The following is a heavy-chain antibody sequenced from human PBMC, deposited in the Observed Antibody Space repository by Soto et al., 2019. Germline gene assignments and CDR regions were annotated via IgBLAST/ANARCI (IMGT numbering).Heavy chain of an antibody. J-gene: IGHJ4*02. CDR2: MSRNGDNT. V-gene: IGHV3-23*01. Sequence: GGSLRLSCAASGFTFSIYAMTWARQAPGKGLEWVSSMSRNGDNTYYADSVKGRFTISRDNSKNTLYLQMNSLRAEDTAIYYCAKDESNSNPLYYFDFWGPGTLVTVSS. CDR3: AKDESNSNPLYYFDF. D-gene: IGHD3-22*01. CDR1: GFTFSIYA.